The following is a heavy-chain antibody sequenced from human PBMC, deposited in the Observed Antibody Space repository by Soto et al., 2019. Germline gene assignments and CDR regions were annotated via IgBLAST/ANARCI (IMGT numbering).Heavy chain of an antibody. Sequence: VQLLESGGGLVQPGGSLRLSCAASGFTFSSYAMSWVRQAPGKGLEWVSAISGSGGSTYYADSVKGRFTISRDNSKNTLYLQMNSLRAEDTAVYYCAKDLQYNWNYVNAFDIWGQGTMVTVSS. CDR2: ISGSGGST. CDR1: GFTFSSYA. D-gene: IGHD1-7*01. V-gene: IGHV3-23*01. CDR3: AKDLQYNWNYVNAFDI. J-gene: IGHJ3*02.